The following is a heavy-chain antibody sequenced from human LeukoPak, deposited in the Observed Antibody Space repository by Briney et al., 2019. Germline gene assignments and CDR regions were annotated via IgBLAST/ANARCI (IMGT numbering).Heavy chain of an antibody. CDR2: INHSGST. CDR3: ARAPDYSSSWAIDY. CDR1: GGSFSGYY. Sequence: SETLSLTCAVYGGSFSGYYWSWIRQPPGKGLEWIGEINHSGSTNYNPSLKSRVTISVDTSKNQFSLKLSSVTAADTAVYYCARAPDYSSSWAIDYWGQGTLVTVSS. J-gene: IGHJ4*02. D-gene: IGHD6-13*01. V-gene: IGHV4-34*01.